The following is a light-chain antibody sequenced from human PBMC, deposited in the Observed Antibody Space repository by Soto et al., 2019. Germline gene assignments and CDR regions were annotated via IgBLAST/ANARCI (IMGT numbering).Light chain of an antibody. V-gene: IGLV2-11*01. J-gene: IGLJ1*01. CDR2: DVS. CDR1: SSGVGDYNS. CDR3: CSYVGGYSYV. Sequence: QSALTQPRPVSGAPGQAVTLSCLGTSSGVGDYNSVSWYQQHPGKAPKLMIYDVSKRPSGVPDRFSGSKSGHTASLTISGLQAEDEADYYCCSYVGGYSYVFGIGTKVTDL.